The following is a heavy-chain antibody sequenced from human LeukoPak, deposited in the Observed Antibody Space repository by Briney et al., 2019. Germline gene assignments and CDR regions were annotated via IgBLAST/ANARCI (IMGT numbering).Heavy chain of an antibody. Sequence: GGSLRLSCAASGFTFSSYSMNWVRQAPGKGLEWVSSISSSSSYIYYADSVKGRFTISRDNAKNSLYLQMNSLRAEDTAVYYCARDGIAAAGTDYWGQRTLVTVSS. D-gene: IGHD6-13*01. V-gene: IGHV3-21*01. J-gene: IGHJ4*02. CDR2: ISSSSSYI. CDR3: ARDGIAAAGTDY. CDR1: GFTFSSYS.